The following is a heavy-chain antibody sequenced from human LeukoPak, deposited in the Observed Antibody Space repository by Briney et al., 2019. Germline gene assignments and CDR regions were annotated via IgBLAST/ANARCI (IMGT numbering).Heavy chain of an antibody. V-gene: IGHV3-48*01. D-gene: IGHD3-10*01. J-gene: IGHJ5*02. CDR3: ARDSFSGDA. Sequence: GGSLRLSCAASGFTFSSYSMNWVRQAPGKGLEWVSYISSSSTIYYADSVKGRFTISRDNAKNSLYLQMNSLRAEDTAVYYCARDSFSGDAWGQGTLVTVSS. CDR2: ISSSSTI. CDR1: GFTFSSYS.